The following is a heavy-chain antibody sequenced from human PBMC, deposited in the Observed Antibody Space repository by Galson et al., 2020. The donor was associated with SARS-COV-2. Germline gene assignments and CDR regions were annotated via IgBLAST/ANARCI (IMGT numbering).Heavy chain of an antibody. V-gene: IGHV4-38-2*01. CDR3: ARHVRYSGSYEDY. D-gene: IGHD1-26*01. J-gene: IGHJ4*02. CDR2: IYHSGST. Sequence: SETLSLTCAVSGYSISSGYYWGWIRQPQGKGLEWIGSIYHSGSTYYNPSLKSRVTISVDTSKNQFSLKLSSVTAADTAVYYCARHVRYSGSYEDYWGQGTLVTVSS. CDR1: GYSISSGYY.